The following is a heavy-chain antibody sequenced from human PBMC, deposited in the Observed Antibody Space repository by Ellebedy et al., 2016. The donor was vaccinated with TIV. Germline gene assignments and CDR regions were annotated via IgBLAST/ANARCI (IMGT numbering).Heavy chain of an antibody. CDR2: FYFGGST. CDR3: AGHERDYGDYSRPVAVGY. D-gene: IGHD4-17*01. J-gene: IGHJ4*02. Sequence: MPSETLSLTCTVSGGSISTSGDYWVWIRQPPGKGLEWIGSFYFGGSTSYHPSLQSRVIISVDTSTNQFSLKLSSVTAAHTAIYYCAGHERDYGDYSRPVAVGYWGQGTLVTVSS. CDR1: GGSISTSGDY. V-gene: IGHV4-39*01.